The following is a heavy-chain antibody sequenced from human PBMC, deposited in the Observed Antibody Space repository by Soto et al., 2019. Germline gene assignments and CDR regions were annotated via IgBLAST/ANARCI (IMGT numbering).Heavy chain of an antibody. CDR3: ARDHVGSPGDY. CDR2: VFSTGST. J-gene: IGHJ4*02. CDR1: GGSISPYY. Sequence: PSETLSLTCTVSGGSISPYYWSWIRQPPGKGLEWIGYVFSTGSTNYNPSLQSRVTISADTSKNQFSLKLTSVTAADTAVYFCARDHVGSPGDYWGQGTLVTVSS. D-gene: IGHD1-26*01. V-gene: IGHV4-59*01.